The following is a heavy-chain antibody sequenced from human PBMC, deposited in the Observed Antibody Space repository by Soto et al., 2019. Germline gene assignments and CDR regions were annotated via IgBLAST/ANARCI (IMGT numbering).Heavy chain of an antibody. CDR2: IYPGDSDT. Sequence: GESLKISCKGSGYSFTSYWIGWVRQMPGKGLEWKGIIYPGDSDTRYSPSFQGQVTISADESISTAYLQWSSLKASDTAMYYCARLGRTYYDFWSGYSRRYYYGMDVWGQGTTVTVSS. CDR3: ARLGRTYYDFWSGYSRRYYYGMDV. D-gene: IGHD3-3*01. J-gene: IGHJ6*02. V-gene: IGHV5-51*01. CDR1: GYSFTSYW.